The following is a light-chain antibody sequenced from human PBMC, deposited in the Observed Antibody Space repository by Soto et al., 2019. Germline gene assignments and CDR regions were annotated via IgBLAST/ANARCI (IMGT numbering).Light chain of an antibody. Sequence: DIQMTQSPSSLSASVGDSVTISCRASQFISTYLNWYQQKRGKAPKLLSYAASSLQRGVPSRFRGSGSGTDFTLTISSLQPEDFATYYCQQSHSAPLTFGGGTKVEIK. V-gene: IGKV1-39*01. CDR2: AAS. CDR3: QQSHSAPLT. CDR1: QFISTY. J-gene: IGKJ4*01.